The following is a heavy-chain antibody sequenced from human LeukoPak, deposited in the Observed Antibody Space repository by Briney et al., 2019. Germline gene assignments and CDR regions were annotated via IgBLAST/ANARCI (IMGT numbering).Heavy chain of an antibody. CDR1: GYTFTGYY. CDR3: AREGAYYDSSGYQNAFDI. V-gene: IGHV1-2*02. CDR2: INPNSGGT. J-gene: IGHJ3*02. D-gene: IGHD3-22*01. Sequence: ASVKASCKASGYTFTGYYMHWVRQAPGQGLEWMGWINPNSGGTNYAQKFQGRVTMTRDTSISTAYMELSRLRSDGTAVYYCAREGAYYDSSGYQNAFDIWGQGTMVTVSS.